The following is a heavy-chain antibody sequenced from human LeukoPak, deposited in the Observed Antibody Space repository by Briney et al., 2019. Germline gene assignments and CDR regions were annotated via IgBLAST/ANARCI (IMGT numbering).Heavy chain of an antibody. CDR2: IIPILGIA. CDR1: GYTFTSYG. CDR3: ARVFGYDSPDY. Sequence: SVKVSCKASGYTFTSYGISWVRQAPGQGLEWMGRIIPILGIANYAQKFQGRVTITADKSTSTAYMELSSLRSEDTAVYYCARVFGYDSPDYWGQGTLVTVSS. J-gene: IGHJ4*02. V-gene: IGHV1-69*04. D-gene: IGHD5-12*01.